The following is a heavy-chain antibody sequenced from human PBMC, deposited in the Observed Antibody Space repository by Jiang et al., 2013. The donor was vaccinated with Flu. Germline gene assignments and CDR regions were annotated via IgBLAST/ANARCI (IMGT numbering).Heavy chain of an antibody. Sequence: GISWVRQAPGQGLEWMGWSSIYNDDTNYAQKFRGRVVMTKDTTINTAYMELRNLRSDDTAKYFCVRDYASAWNYYYGMDLWGRGTTVNVSS. CDR1: G. V-gene: IGHV1-18*01. J-gene: IGHJ6*02. CDR3: VRDYASAWNYYYGMDL. CDR2: SSIYNDDT. D-gene: IGHD6-19*01.